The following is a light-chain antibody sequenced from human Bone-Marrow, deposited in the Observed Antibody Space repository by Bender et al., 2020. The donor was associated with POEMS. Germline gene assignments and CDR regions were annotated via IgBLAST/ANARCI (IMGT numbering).Light chain of an antibody. CDR1: SSDVGDSQY. CDR3: CSYAGSWV. J-gene: IGLJ3*02. V-gene: IGLV2-14*03. Sequence: QSALTQPASVSGSPGQPITIPCTGTSSDVGDSQYVSWYQQHPGKVPKLIIYDVTHRPSGVSTRFSGSKSGNTASLTISGLQAEDEADYYCCSYAGSWVFGGGTKLTVL. CDR2: DVT.